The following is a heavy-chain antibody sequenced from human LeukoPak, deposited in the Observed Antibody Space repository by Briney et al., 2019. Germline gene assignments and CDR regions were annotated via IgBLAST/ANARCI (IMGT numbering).Heavy chain of an antibody. D-gene: IGHD6-6*01. J-gene: IGHJ6*02. Sequence: GSLRLSCAASGFPFSSYAMHWVRPAPGKGLEWVAVISYDGSNKYCADSVKGRFTSSRDNSKNTLYLQMNSLRAEDTAVYYCAREYSSSSYYYYGMDVWGQGTTVTVSS. V-gene: IGHV3-30-3*01. CDR1: GFPFSSYA. CDR2: ISYDGSNK. CDR3: AREYSSSSYYYYGMDV.